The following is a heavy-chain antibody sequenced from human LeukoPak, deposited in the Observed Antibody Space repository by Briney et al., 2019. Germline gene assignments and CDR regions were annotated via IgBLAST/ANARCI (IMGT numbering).Heavy chain of an antibody. CDR1: GASISGHY. D-gene: IGHD3-22*01. V-gene: IGHV4-59*11. J-gene: IGHJ4*02. Sequence: SETLSLTCTVSGASISGHYLTWLRQPPGKGLEWIGYISHIGSTNYNPSLKSRVTISVDTSKNQFSLKLTSVTAADTAVYYCARATYYYDSSGYYFDYWGQGTLVTVSS. CDR3: ARATYYYDSSGYYFDY. CDR2: ISHIGST.